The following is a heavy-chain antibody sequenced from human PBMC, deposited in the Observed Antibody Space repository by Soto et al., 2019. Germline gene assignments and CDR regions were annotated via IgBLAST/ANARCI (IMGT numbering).Heavy chain of an antibody. V-gene: IGHV3-23*01. D-gene: IGHD3-10*01. CDR1: GFTFSSYA. CDR3: AKDYNLWFGELEYWFDP. CDR2: ISGSGGST. J-gene: IGHJ5*02. Sequence: GGSLRLSCAASGFTFSSYAMSWVRQAPGKGLEWVSAISGSGGSTYYADSVKGRFTISRDNSKNTLYLQMNSLRAEDTAVYYCAKDYNLWFGELEYWFDPWGQGTRVTVSS.